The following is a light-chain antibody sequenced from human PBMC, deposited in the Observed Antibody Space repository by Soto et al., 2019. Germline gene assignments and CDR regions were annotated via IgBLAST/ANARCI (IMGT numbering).Light chain of an antibody. CDR2: EGI. J-gene: IGLJ2*01. Sequence: QSALTQPASVSGSPGQSITISCTGTSSDVGSYNLVSWYQQHPGKAPKLMIYEGIKRPSGVSNRFSGSKSGNTASLTISGLQAEDEADYYCCADAGSNTEVVFGGGTNLTVL. CDR3: CADAGSNTEVV. V-gene: IGLV2-23*01. CDR1: SSDVGSYNL.